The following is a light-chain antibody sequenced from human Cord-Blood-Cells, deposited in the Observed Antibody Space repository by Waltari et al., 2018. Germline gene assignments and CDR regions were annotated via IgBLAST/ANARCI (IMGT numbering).Light chain of an antibody. Sequence: AIQLTQSHSSLPPSEGATVSITCRASQGISRALAWYQQKPGKAQKLLIYDASSWESGVPSRFSGSGSGTDYTLTISSLQPEDFANYYCQQFNSYPLGFGGGTKVEIK. V-gene: IGKV1-13*02. CDR1: QGISRA. J-gene: IGKJ4*01. CDR2: DAS. CDR3: QQFNSYPLG.